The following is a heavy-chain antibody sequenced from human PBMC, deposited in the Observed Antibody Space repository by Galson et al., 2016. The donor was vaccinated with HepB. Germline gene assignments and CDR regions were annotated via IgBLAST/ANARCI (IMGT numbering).Heavy chain of an antibody. CDR3: TRDGGSGWFRGNAFDI. D-gene: IGHD6-19*01. CDR2: IYHSGST. CDR1: GGSVTSGTYY. Sequence: SETLSLTCTVSGGSVTSGTYYWNWIRQPPGKGLEWIGFIYHSGSTNSNPSLKSGVTISLDTTKKHIYLRLSSVTAADTAVSYCTRDGGSGWFRGNAFDIWGHGTMVTVSS. J-gene: IGHJ3*02. V-gene: IGHV4-61*03.